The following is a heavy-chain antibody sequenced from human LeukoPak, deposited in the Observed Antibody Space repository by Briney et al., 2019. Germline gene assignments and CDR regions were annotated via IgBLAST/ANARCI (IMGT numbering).Heavy chain of an antibody. V-gene: IGHV4-34*01. CDR3: ARRRTGFSLRLGELPIGYLSYYFDY. Sequence: SETLSLTCAVYGGSFSGYYWSWIRQPPGKGLEWIGEINHSGSTNYNPSLKSRVTISVDTSKNQFSLKLSSVTAADTAVYYCARRRTGFSLRLGELPIGYLSYYFDYWGQGTLVTVSS. J-gene: IGHJ4*02. D-gene: IGHD3-16*01. CDR2: INHSGST. CDR1: GGSFSGYY.